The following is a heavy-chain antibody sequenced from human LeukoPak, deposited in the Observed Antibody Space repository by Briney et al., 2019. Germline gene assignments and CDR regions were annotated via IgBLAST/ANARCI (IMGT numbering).Heavy chain of an antibody. D-gene: IGHD3-22*01. Sequence: ASVKVSCKASGYTFTGYYMHWVRQAPGQGLEWMGIINPSGGSTSYAQKFQGRVTMTRDTSTSTVYMELSSLRSEDTAVYYCARGGTLYYYDSSGYYGYYWGQGTLVTVSS. CDR3: ARGGTLYYYDSSGYYGYY. J-gene: IGHJ4*02. CDR2: INPSGGST. CDR1: GYTFTGYY. V-gene: IGHV1-46*01.